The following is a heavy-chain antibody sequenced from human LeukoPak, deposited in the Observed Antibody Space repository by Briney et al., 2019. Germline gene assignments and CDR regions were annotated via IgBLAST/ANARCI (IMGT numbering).Heavy chain of an antibody. CDR2: INHSGST. V-gene: IGHV4-34*01. D-gene: IGHD3-10*01. Sequence: SETLSLTCAVYGGSFSGYYWSWIRQPPGKGLEWIGEINHSGSTNYNPSLKSRVNISVDTSKHRFSLQLSSVTAADTAVYYSARGPQPITMVRNMIWVSGEYCQHWGQGTLVTVSS. CDR3: ARGPQPITMVRNMIWVSGEYCQH. CDR1: GGSFSGYY. J-gene: IGHJ1*01.